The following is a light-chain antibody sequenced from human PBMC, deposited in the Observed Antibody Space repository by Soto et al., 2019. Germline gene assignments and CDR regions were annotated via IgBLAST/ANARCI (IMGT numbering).Light chain of an antibody. V-gene: IGKV3-20*01. J-gene: IGKJ5*01. CDR3: QYYGNSRIT. CDR1: QSVNNNF. Sequence: EIVLTQSPGTLSLSPGERVTLSCRASQSVNNNFLSWYQQKPGQAPRLLIYAASSGATGIPDRSSGSGSGTDFTLTINRLEPEDFVVYYCQYYGNSRITFGQGTRLEIK. CDR2: AAS.